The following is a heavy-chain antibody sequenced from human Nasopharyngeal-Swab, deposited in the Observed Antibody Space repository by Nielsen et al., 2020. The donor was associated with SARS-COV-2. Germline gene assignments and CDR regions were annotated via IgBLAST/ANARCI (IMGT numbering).Heavy chain of an antibody. D-gene: IGHD3-22*01. CDR2: IYYSGST. V-gene: IGHV4-59*01. J-gene: IGHJ4*02. Sequence: WIRPPPGQGLEWIGYIYYSGSTNYNPSLKSRVTISVDTSKNQFSLKLSSVTAADTAVYYCARAEGHYDSSGYYRPALFDYWGQGTLVTVSS. CDR3: ARAEGHYDSSGYYRPALFDY.